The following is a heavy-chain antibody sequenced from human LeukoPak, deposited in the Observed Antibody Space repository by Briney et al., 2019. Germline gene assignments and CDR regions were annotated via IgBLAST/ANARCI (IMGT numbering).Heavy chain of an antibody. J-gene: IGHJ4*02. Sequence: SETLSLTCTVSGGSISSHSWSWIRQPAGKGLEWIGRIFTSGSTYYNPSLKSRVIMSVDTSKNQFSLKLSSVTAADTAVYYCAREDTHGAMVNSWGQGTLVTVSS. CDR2: IFTSGST. CDR3: AREDTHGAMVNS. V-gene: IGHV4-4*07. CDR1: GGSISSHS. D-gene: IGHD5-18*01.